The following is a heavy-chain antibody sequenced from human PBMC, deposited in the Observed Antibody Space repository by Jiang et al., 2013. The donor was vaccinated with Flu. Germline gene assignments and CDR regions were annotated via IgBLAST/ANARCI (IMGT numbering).Heavy chain of an antibody. J-gene: IGHJ4*02. CDR2: MYPGNSDP. V-gene: IGHV5-51*01. CDR1: GDRFTNYW. Sequence: GAEVKKPGESLKISCRGSGDRFTNYWITWVRQMPGKGLEYMGIMYPGNSDPIYSPSFQGQVTISADKSISTAYLQWSGLKASDSAIYYCATRLAVASVAHFDNWGPGTLVTVSS. CDR3: ATRLAVASVAHFDN. D-gene: IGHD6-19*01.